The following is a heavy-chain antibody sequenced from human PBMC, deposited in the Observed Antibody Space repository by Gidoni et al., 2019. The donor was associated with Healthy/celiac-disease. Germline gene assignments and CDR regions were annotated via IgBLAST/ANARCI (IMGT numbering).Heavy chain of an antibody. D-gene: IGHD3-22*01. CDR1: GFTFSSYG. Sequence: QVQLVESGGGVVQPGRSLRLSCAASGFTFSSYGMHWVRQAPGKGLEWVAVIWYDGSNKYYADSVKGRFTISRDNSKNTLYLQMNRMRAEDTAVYYGERGQNQYYDSSGYYLDYWGQGTLVTVSS. CDR2: IWYDGSNK. J-gene: IGHJ4*02. V-gene: IGHV3-33*01. CDR3: ERGQNQYYDSSGYYLDY.